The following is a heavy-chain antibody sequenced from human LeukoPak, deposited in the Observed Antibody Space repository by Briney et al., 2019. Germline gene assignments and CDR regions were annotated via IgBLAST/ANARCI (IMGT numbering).Heavy chain of an antibody. CDR3: ARDIAVYGGDYYYGMDV. J-gene: IGHJ6*02. V-gene: IGHV1-69*04. CDR2: IIPILGIA. D-gene: IGHD6-19*01. CDR1: GASFSSYT. Sequence: GASAKVSCKASGASFSSYTISWVRQAPGQGLELMGRIIPILGIANYAQKFQGRVTITADKSTSTAYMELSSLRSEDTAVYYCARDIAVYGGDYYYGMDVWGQGTTVTVSS.